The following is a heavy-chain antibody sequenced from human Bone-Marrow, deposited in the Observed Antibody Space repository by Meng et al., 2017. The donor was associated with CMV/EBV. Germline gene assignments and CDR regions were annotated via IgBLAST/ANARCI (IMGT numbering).Heavy chain of an antibody. CDR3: AKDSSWNGAIDY. CDR2: IRYDGSNK. V-gene: IGHV3-30*02. Sequence: GGSLRLSCAASGFTFSNYGIHWVRQAPGKGLEWVTFIRYDGSNKYYADSVKGRFTISRDNSKNTLYLQMNSLGPEDTAVYHCAKDSSWNGAIDYWGQGTRVTGSS. D-gene: IGHD1-1*01. J-gene: IGHJ4*02. CDR1: GFTFSNYG.